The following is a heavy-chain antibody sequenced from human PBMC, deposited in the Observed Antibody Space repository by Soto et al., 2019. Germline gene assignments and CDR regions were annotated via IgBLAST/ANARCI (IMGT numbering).Heavy chain of an antibody. CDR2: FNAGNGNT. CDR1: GYTFTTYA. Sequence: ASVKVSCKASGYTFTTYAMHWVRQAPGQGLEWMAWFNAGNGNTRYSPKFQGRVTISRDTSASTAYMELRSLRSEGTAVYYCARGKGMEQNYYYQGMDVWGQGTTVTVSS. V-gene: IGHV1-3*01. D-gene: IGHD1-1*01. J-gene: IGHJ6*02. CDR3: ARGKGMEQNYYYQGMDV.